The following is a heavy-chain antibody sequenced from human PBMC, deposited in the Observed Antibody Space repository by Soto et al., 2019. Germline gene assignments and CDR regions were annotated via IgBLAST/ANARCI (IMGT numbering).Heavy chain of an antibody. D-gene: IGHD5-12*01. V-gene: IGHV4-34*01. CDR1: GGSLSGYY. CDR2: VKDGGHT. CDR3: ARGQEGVVATH. J-gene: IGHJ4*02. Sequence: QAQLQQWGAGLLKPSETLSLNCAVTGGSLSGYYWSWIRQPPGKGLEWIGEVKDGGHTNYSPSLRGRVTISSDTSNNQFSLRLNSVTAADTGVYYCARGQEGVVATHWDQGSLVIVSS.